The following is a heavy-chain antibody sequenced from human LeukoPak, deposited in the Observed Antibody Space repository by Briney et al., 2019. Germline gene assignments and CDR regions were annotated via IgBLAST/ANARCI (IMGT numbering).Heavy chain of an antibody. J-gene: IGHJ4*02. CDR3: VGDYYDSSGAVEY. V-gene: IGHV1-8*01. D-gene: IGHD3-22*01. CDR1: GYTFTSYD. Sequence: ASVKVSCKASGYTFTSYDINWVRQATGQGLEWMGWMNPNSGNTGYAQKFQGRATMTRNTSISTAYMELSSLRSEDTAVYYCVGDYYDSSGAVEYWGQGTLVTVSS. CDR2: MNPNSGNT.